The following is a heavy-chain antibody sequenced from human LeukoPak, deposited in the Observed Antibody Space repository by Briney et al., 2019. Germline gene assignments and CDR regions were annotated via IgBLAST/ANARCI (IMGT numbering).Heavy chain of an antibody. CDR1: GFTVSSNY. J-gene: IGHJ2*01. CDR2: IYSGGST. V-gene: IGHV3-53*01. D-gene: IGHD3-22*01. CDR3: ARDSSGYSDSRYFDL. Sequence: GGSLRLSCAASGFTVSSNYMSWVRQAPGKGLEWVSVIYSGGSTYYADSVKGRFTISRDNSKNTLYLQMNSLRAEDTAVYYCARDSSGYSDSRYFDLWGRGTLVTVSS.